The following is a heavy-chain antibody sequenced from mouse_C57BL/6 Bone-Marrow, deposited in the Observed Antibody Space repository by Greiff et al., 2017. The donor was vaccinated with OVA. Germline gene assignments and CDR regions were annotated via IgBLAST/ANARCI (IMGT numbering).Heavy chain of an antibody. Sequence: EVMLVESGGGLVQPGGSLKLSCAASGFTFSDYGMAWVRQAPRKGPEWVAFISNLAYSIYYAATVTGRSTISREKAKNTLYLEMSSLRSEDTAMYYCARQENRRGAMDYWGQGTSVTVSS. CDR3: ARQENRRGAMDY. CDR1: GFTFSDYG. CDR2: ISNLAYSI. V-gene: IGHV5-15*01. J-gene: IGHJ4*01.